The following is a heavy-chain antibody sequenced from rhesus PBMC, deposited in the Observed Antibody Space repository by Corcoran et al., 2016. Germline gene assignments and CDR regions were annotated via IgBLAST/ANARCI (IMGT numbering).Heavy chain of an antibody. J-gene: IGHJ4*01. V-gene: IGHV4S14*01. CDR2: IYGRGGSN. Sequence: QVQLQESGPGLVKPSETLSLTCAVSGYSISSGYYWGWIRQPPGKGLGWIGWIYGRGGSNYLTPSLSSRVTLSVDTSKHQFSLKLSSVTAADTAVYYCAREKITAGTPFDYWGQGVLVTVSS. D-gene: IGHD1-1*01. CDR1: GYSISSGYY. CDR3: AREKITAGTPFDY.